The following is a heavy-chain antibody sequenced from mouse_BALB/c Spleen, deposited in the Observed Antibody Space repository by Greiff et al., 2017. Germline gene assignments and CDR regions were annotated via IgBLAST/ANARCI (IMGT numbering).Heavy chain of an antibody. CDR2: ISSGSSTI. CDR3: ARKKRTGTNAMDY. V-gene: IGHV5-17*02. D-gene: IGHD4-1*01. J-gene: IGHJ4*01. CDR1: GFTFSSFG. Sequence: EVHLVESGGGLVQPGGSRKLSCAASGFTFSSFGMHWVRQAPEKGLEWVAYISSGSSTIYYADTVKGRFTISRDNPKNTLFLQMTSLRSEDTAMYYCARKKRTGTNAMDYWGQGTSVTVSS.